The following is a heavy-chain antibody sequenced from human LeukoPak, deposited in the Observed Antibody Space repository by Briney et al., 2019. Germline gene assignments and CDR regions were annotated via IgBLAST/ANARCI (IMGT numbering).Heavy chain of an antibody. CDR3: ARVEESASFDP. Sequence: GGSLRLSCAASGFTFSSYSMNWVRQAPGKGLEWVSSISRSGTHIYYADSLKGRFTISRDNAKDSLYLQMNSLRAEDTAVYYCARVEESASFDPWGQGTLVTVSS. CDR2: ISRSGTHI. D-gene: IGHD3-3*01. V-gene: IGHV3-21*01. J-gene: IGHJ5*02. CDR1: GFTFSSYS.